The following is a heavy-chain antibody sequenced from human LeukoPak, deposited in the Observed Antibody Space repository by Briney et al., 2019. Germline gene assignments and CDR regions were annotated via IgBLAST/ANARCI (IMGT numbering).Heavy chain of an antibody. V-gene: IGHV3-64*01. Sequence: GGSLRLSCAASGFTFSSYAMHWVRQAPGKGLEYVSAISSNGGSTYYANSVKGRFTISRDNSKNTLYLQMGSLRAEDTAVYYCARDSEFYDYGGNFAFDIWGQGTMVTVSS. J-gene: IGHJ3*02. CDR2: ISSNGGST. D-gene: IGHD4-23*01. CDR3: ARDSEFYDYGGNFAFDI. CDR1: GFTFSSYA.